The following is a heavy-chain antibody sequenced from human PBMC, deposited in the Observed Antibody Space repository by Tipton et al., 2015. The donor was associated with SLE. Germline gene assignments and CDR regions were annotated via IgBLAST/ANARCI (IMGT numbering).Heavy chain of an antibody. D-gene: IGHD1-1*01. CDR1: GYTFTSYG. J-gene: IGHJ4*02. Sequence: QSGAEVKKPGASVKVSCKASGYTFTSYGISWVRQAPGQGLEWMGWISAYNGNTNYAQNLQGRVTMTRNTSISTAYMELSSLRSEDTAVYYCARGGNGDYGDYWGQGTLVTVSS. CDR3: ARGGNGDYGDY. V-gene: IGHV1-18*01. CDR2: ISAYNGNT.